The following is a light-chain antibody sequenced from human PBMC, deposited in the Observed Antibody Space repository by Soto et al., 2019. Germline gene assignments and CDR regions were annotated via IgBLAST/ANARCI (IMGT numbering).Light chain of an antibody. CDR3: GTWDSSLSAVV. CDR1: SSNIGNTY. Sequence: QSVLTQPPSVSAAPGQKVTISCSGSSSNIGNTYVSWYQQLPGTAPKLLIYDNNKRPSGIPDRFSGSKSGTSATVGITGLQTGDEADYYCGTWDSSLSAVVFGGGTQLTVL. CDR2: DNN. V-gene: IGLV1-51*01. J-gene: IGLJ2*01.